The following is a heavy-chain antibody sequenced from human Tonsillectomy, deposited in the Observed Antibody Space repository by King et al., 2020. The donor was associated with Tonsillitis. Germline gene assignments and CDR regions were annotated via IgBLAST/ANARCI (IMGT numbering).Heavy chain of an antibody. CDR2: IVNDESIT. CDR3: ARDPGSSWYIDF. J-gene: IGHJ4*02. CDR1: GFTFRGYW. V-gene: IGHV3-74*01. D-gene: IGHD6-13*01. Sequence: VQLVESGGGLVQPGGSLRLSCEASGFTFRGYWMHWVRQTPEKGLVWIARIVNDESITDYADSGKGRFTISRENAKDTLFLEMNSLCAEDSGVYYCARDPGSSWYIDFWGQGTLVTVSS.